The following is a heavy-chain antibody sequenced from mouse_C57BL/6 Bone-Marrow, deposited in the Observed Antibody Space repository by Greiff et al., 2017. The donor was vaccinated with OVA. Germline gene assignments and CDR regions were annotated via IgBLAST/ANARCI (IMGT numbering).Heavy chain of an antibody. V-gene: IGHV1-61*01. D-gene: IGHD1-1*01. CDR1: GYTFTSYW. CDR2: ISPSDSET. J-gene: IGHJ2*01. CDR3: ARGIDYYGSSSDY. Sequence: QVQLQQPGAELVRPGSSVKLSCKASGYTFTSYWMDWVKQRPGQGLEWIGNISPSDSETHYNQKFKDKATLTVDKSSRTAYMQRSSLTSEDAAVEYCARGIDYYGSSSDYWGQGTTRTVSS.